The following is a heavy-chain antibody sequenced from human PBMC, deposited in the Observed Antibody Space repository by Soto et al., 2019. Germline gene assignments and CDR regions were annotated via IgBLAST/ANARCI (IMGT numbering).Heavy chain of an antibody. CDR2: ISSSSSYT. D-gene: IGHD3-9*01. J-gene: IGHJ4*02. Sequence: GGLLRLRKAASGVTLRSNYMRWVRQPPGKGLEWVSYISSSSSYTNYADSVKGRFTISRDNAKNSLYLQMNSLRAEDTAVYHCARGGDILTGYYTLGYWGQGTLVTVSS. CDR1: GVTLRSNY. V-gene: IGHV3-11*05. CDR3: ARGGDILTGYYTLGY.